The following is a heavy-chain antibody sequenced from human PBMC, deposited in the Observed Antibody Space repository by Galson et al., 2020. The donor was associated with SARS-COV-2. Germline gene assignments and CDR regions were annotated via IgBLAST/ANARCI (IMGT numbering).Heavy chain of an antibody. J-gene: IGHJ6*02. Sequence: KMSGPTLVKPTETLTLTCTVSGFSLSNARMGVSWIRQPPGKALEWLAHIFSNDEKSYSTSLKSRLTISKDTSKSQVVLTMTNMDPVDTATYYCARIRVVVAATYNYYYGMDVWGQGTTVTVSS. CDR2: IFSNDEK. D-gene: IGHD2-15*01. CDR1: GFSLSNARMG. CDR3: ARIRVVVAATYNYYYGMDV. V-gene: IGHV2-26*01.